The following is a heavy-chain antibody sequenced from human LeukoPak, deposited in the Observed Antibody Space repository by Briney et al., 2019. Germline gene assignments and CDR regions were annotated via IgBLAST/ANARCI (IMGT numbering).Heavy chain of an antibody. CDR3: ARLTNMEKDVTPTYYMDV. CDR2: IYYSGST. V-gene: IGHV4-59*01. CDR1: GGSISSYY. J-gene: IGHJ6*03. D-gene: IGHD2-8*01. Sequence: SETLSLTCTVSGGSISSYYWSWIRRPPGKGLEWIGYIYYSGSTNYNPSLKSRVTISVDTSKSQFSLKLSPVTAADTAVYYCARLTNMEKDVTPTYYMDVWGKGTTVTVSS.